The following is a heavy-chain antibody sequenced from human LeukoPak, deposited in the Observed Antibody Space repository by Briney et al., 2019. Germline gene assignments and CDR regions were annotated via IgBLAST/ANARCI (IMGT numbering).Heavy chain of an antibody. D-gene: IGHD3-10*01. V-gene: IGHV4-61*02. CDR1: GGSISSGSYY. CDR3: ARVRYYGSGSWYYYYYYMDV. J-gene: IGHJ6*03. Sequence: PSETLSLTCTVSGGSISSGSYYWSWIRQPAGKGLEWIGRIYTSGSTNYNPSLKSRVTISVDKSKNQFSLKLSSVTAADTAVYYCARVRYYGSGSWYYYYYYMDVWGKGTTVTVSS. CDR2: IYTSGST.